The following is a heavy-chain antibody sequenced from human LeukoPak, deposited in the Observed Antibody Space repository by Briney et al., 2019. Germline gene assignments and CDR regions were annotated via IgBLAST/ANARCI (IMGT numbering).Heavy chain of an antibody. V-gene: IGHV4-4*08. CDR1: GGSISSYY. CDR2: IYPSGST. D-gene: IGHD6-13*01. CDR3: ARAYSSSWYFNWFDP. J-gene: IGHJ5*02. Sequence: SETLSLTCTVSGGSISSYYWSWIRQPPGKGLEWIGSIYPSGSTYYNPSLKSRVTISVDTSKNQFSLKVSSVTAADTAVYYCARAYSSSWYFNWFDPWGQGTLVTVSS.